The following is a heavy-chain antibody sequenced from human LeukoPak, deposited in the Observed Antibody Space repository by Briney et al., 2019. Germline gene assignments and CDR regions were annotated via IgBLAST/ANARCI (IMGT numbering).Heavy chain of an antibody. Sequence: GGTLSLTCAASGFTFSSYAMSWICQAPRPGLESVSTIGDNGDSTYYADSVKGRFTISRDNSKNTLYLQMNSLRAQETAVYYCAKYYYGGNPNEDYFDYWGQGTLVAVSS. V-gene: IGHV3-23*01. CDR1: GFTFSSYA. CDR2: IGDNGDST. D-gene: IGHD4-23*01. CDR3: AKYYYGGNPNEDYFDY. J-gene: IGHJ4*02.